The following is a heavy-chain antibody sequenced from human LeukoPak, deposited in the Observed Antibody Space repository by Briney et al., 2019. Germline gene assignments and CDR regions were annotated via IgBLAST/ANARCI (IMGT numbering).Heavy chain of an antibody. CDR1: GFTFSGSA. J-gene: IGHJ3*02. V-gene: IGHV3-23*01. CDR3: AKDRSIAAGDDAFDI. CDR2: ISGGVGTI. Sequence: GGSLRLSCAASGFTFSGSAIHWARQAPGKGLEWVSGISGGVGTIYYADSVKGRFTISRDSSKNTLYLQMNSLRAEDTAVYYCAKDRSIAAGDDAFDIWGQGTMVTVSS. D-gene: IGHD6-13*01.